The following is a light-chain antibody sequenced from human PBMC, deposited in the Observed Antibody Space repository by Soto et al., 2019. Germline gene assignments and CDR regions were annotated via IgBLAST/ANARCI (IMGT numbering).Light chain of an antibody. CDR1: QNINDNY. CDR2: GAS. J-gene: IGKJ4*01. Sequence: EIVLTQSPGTLSLSPGERATLSSRASQNINDNYLIWYQQKPGQAPRLLIYGASSRATGIPDRFSGSGSGTDFTLSVNRLEPEDFSVYYCQQHGSSPLTFGGGTRVEIK. CDR3: QQHGSSPLT. V-gene: IGKV3-20*01.